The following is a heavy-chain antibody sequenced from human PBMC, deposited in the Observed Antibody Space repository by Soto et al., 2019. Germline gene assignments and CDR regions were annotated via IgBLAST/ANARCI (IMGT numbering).Heavy chain of an antibody. J-gene: IGHJ4*02. CDR1: GFTFDDYG. D-gene: IGHD6-6*01. Sequence: EVQLVESGGGVVRPGGSLRLSCAASGFTFDDYGMSWVRQAPGKGLEWVSGINWNGGSTGYADSVKGRFTISRDNAKNSLYLQINSLRAEDTALYYCARGEYSSRHTYLFDYWGQGTLVTVSS. CDR3: ARGEYSSRHTYLFDY. V-gene: IGHV3-20*04. CDR2: INWNGGST.